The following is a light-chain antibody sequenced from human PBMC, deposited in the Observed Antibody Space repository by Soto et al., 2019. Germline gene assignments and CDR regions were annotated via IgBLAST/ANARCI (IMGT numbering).Light chain of an antibody. J-gene: IGKJ1*01. CDR2: GAS. V-gene: IGKV3-20*01. CDR1: QSVSSSY. CDR3: QQYGSSSWT. Sequence: EIVLTQSPGTLSLSPGERATLSCRASQSVSSSYLAWYQQKPGQAPRLLIYGASSRATGIPDRFSGSGSETDFTLTISRLEPEDFAVYYCQQYGSSSWTFVQGTKVEIK.